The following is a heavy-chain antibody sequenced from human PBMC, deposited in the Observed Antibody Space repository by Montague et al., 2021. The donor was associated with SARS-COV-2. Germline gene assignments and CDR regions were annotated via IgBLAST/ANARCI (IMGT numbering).Heavy chain of an antibody. Sequence: SETLSLTCTVSGGSISSYYWSWIRQPPGQGLEWIGNIYYSGSTNYYYYLKSRVTITVDTSKNQFFLNLSPVTATDTDVSYCEREIRYYYDSSGPEAFDIWGQGTMVTVSS. CDR2: IYYSGST. D-gene: IGHD3-22*01. V-gene: IGHV4-59*01. CDR1: GGSISSYY. CDR3: EREIRYYYDSSGPEAFDI. J-gene: IGHJ3*02.